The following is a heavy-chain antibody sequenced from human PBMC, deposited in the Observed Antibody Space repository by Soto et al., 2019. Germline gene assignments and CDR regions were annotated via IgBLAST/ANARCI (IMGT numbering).Heavy chain of an antibody. CDR1: GFTFNSYG. J-gene: IGHJ6*02. V-gene: IGHV3-33*01. D-gene: IGHD6-19*01. Sequence: QIQLVESGGGVVQPGRSLRLSCTASGFTFNSYGFNWVRQAPGKGLEWVAVIWYDGNTKYYADSVKGGFTISRDNLRSTVYLQMNSLTAEDTAVYYCARPLVAPVAGPYYYGIDVWGQGTTVTVSS. CDR3: ARPLVAPVAGPYYYGIDV. CDR2: IWYDGNTK.